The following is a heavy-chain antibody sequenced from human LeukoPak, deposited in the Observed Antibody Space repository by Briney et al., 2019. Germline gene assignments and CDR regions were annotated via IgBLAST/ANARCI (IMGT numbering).Heavy chain of an antibody. CDR2: IYDSGST. Sequence: PSETLSLTCTVTGGSIRSSYYYWGWIRQPPGKGLEWIGSIYDSGSTYYNPSLKSRVTISVDTSKNQFSLKLSSVTAADTAVYYCARDSSHYGAGSHDYWGQGTLVIVSS. D-gene: IGHD3-10*01. CDR3: ARDSSHYGAGSHDY. CDR1: GGSIRSSYYY. V-gene: IGHV4-39*07. J-gene: IGHJ4*02.